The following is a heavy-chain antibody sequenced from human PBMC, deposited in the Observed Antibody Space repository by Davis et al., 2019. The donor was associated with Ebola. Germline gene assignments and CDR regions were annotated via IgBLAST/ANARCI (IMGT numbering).Heavy chain of an antibody. J-gene: IGHJ6*02. D-gene: IGHD6-19*01. CDR3: ARHRARDSSGWFSYYYGMDV. V-gene: IGHV4-59*08. Sequence: SETLSLTCTVSGGSISSYYWSWIRQPPGKGLEWIGYIYYSGSTNYNPSLKSRVTISVDTSKNQFSLKLSSVTAADTAVYYCARHRARDSSGWFSYYYGMDVWGQGTTVTVSS. CDR1: GGSISSYY. CDR2: IYYSGST.